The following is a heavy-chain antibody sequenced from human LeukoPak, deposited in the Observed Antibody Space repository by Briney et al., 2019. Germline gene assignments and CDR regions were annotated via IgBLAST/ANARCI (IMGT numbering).Heavy chain of an antibody. CDR2: INHSGST. CDR1: GFTVSSNY. D-gene: IGHD3-10*01. CDR3: ARPMVRGVNWFDP. Sequence: ESLRLSCAASGFTVSSNYMSWVRQPPGKGLEWIGEINHSGSTNYNPSLKSRVTISVDTSKNQFSLKLSSVTAADTAVYYCARPMVRGVNWFDPWGQGTLVTVSS. V-gene: IGHV4-34*01. J-gene: IGHJ5*02.